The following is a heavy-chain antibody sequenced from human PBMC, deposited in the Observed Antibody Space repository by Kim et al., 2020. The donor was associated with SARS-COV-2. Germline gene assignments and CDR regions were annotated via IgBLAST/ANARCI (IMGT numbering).Heavy chain of an antibody. D-gene: IGHD7-27*01. Sequence: KYYLDSVKGRFTISRDNAKNSLFLEMNSLRGEDTAVYYCARTAVTGDFDYWGQGTLVAVSS. CDR3: ARTAVTGDFDY. CDR2: K. V-gene: IGHV3-7*04. J-gene: IGHJ4*02.